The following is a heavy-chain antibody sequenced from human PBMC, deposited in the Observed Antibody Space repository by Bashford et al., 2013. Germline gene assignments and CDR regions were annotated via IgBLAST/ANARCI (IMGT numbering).Heavy chain of an antibody. J-gene: IGHJ4*02. Sequence: VRQAPGKGLEWVSYINSTGGSTHYADSVKGRFTISRDNAKNTLYLQMNSLRAEDTAVYYCARNYYSSSFDYWGQGTLVTVSS. V-gene: IGHV3-48*03. D-gene: IGHD6-6*01. CDR2: INSTGGST. CDR3: ARNYYSSSFDY.